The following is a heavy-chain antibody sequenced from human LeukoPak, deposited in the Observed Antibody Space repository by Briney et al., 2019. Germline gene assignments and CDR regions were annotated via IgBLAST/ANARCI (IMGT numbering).Heavy chain of an antibody. Sequence: SETLSLTCAVYGGSFSGYYWSWIRQPPGKGLEWIGEINHSGSTNYDPSLKSRVTISVDTSKNQFSLKLSSATAADTAVYYCARGRKCSSTSCLHPSIAASDIWGQGTMVTVSS. CDR2: INHSGST. CDR3: ARGRKCSSTSCLHPSIAASDI. CDR1: GGSFSGYY. D-gene: IGHD2-2*01. V-gene: IGHV4-34*01. J-gene: IGHJ3*02.